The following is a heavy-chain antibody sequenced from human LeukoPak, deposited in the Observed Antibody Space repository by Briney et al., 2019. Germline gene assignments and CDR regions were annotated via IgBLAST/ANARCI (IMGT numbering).Heavy chain of an antibody. CDR3: AKPYCSGGSCYSYYYYMDV. Sequence: GGSLRLSCAASGFTFSDYYMSWIRQAPGKGLEWVSYISSSGSTIYYADSVKGRFTISRDNSKNTLYLQMNSLRAEDTAVYYCAKPYCSGGSCYSYYYYMDVWGKGTTVTVSS. D-gene: IGHD2-15*01. CDR1: GFTFSDYY. V-gene: IGHV3-11*04. CDR2: ISSSGSTI. J-gene: IGHJ6*03.